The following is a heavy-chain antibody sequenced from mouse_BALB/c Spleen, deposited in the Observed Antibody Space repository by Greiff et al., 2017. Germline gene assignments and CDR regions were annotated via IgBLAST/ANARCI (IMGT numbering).Heavy chain of an antibody. CDR1: GFNIKDTY. D-gene: IGHD2-10*02. Sequence: EVQLQQSGAELVKPGASVKLSCTASGFNIKDTYMHWVKQRPEQGLEWIGRIDPANGNTKYDPKFQGKATITADTSSNTAYLQLSSLTSEDTAVYYCARSKYGNPLAYWGQGTLVTVSA. V-gene: IGHV14-3*02. CDR2: IDPANGNT. CDR3: ARSKYGNPLAY. J-gene: IGHJ3*01.